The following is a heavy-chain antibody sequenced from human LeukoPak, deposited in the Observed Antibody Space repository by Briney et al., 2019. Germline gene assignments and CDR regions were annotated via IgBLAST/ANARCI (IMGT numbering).Heavy chain of an antibody. CDR2: IDPYGGDT. J-gene: IGHJ3*02. Sequence: GSLRPSRGASGIRFLSYLMHLGCQTSEKRLLLVSYIDPYGGDTNYADSVKGRFTISRDNDKNTLYLQMNSLRVDDTAVYFCARGPYYYDSVGHPDIWGHGTMVTVSS. CDR1: GIRFLSYL. CDR3: ARGPYYYDSVGHPDI. D-gene: IGHD3-22*01. V-gene: IGHV3-74*01.